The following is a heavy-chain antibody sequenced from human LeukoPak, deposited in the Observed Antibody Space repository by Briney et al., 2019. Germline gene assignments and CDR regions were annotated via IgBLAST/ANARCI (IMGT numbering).Heavy chain of an antibody. CDR2: ISSSGSNS. V-gene: IGHV3-48*01. Sequence: GGSLRLSCAVSGFTFSIYGISWVRQAPGKGLEWVSYISSSGSNSYHADSVKGRFSISRDNSKNSLYLQMNSLRAEDTAMYFCASGYRSGPICAWGQGTLVTVSS. CDR1: GFTFSIYG. D-gene: IGHD3-16*02. CDR3: ASGYRSGPICA. J-gene: IGHJ4*02.